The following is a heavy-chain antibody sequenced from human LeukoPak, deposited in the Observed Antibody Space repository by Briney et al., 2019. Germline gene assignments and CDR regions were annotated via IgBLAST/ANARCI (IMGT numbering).Heavy chain of an antibody. CDR1: GFTVSSYY. J-gene: IGHJ6*03. Sequence: GGSLRLSCAASGFTVSSYYMSWVRQAPGKGLESVSVISNEGGTYYTDSVKGRFSISRDSSKNILYLQMNSLRAEDTAVYYCAKDRCSNGIGCYYYYMDVWGKGTTVTISS. CDR3: AKDRCSNGIGCYYYYMDV. V-gene: IGHV3-53*05. D-gene: IGHD2-8*01. CDR2: ISNEGGT.